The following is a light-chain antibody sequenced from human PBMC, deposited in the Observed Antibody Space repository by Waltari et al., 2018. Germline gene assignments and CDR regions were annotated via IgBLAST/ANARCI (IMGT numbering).Light chain of an antibody. J-gene: IGLJ2*01. CDR3: SSYVGNNNLI. CDR2: EVS. V-gene: IGLV2-8*01. Sequence: WYQQHPDQAPKLMMYEVSKRPSGVPDRFSGSKSGNTAALTVSGLQAEDEADYYCSSYVGNNNLIFGGGTKLTVL.